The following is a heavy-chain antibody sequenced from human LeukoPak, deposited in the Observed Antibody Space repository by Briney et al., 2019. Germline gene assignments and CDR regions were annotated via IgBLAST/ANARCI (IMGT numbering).Heavy chain of an antibody. V-gene: IGHV3-74*03. D-gene: IGHD3/OR15-3a*01. CDR1: GFTFSNAW. Sequence: GGSLRLSCAASGFTFSNAWMHWVRQAPGKGLVWVSRIYSDGSDTTYADSVEGRFIISRDNAKNTLYLQMNSLRGDDTAVYYCATDAGHGFSFWGQGTMVTVSS. CDR3: ATDAGHGFSF. CDR2: IYSDGSDT. J-gene: IGHJ3*01.